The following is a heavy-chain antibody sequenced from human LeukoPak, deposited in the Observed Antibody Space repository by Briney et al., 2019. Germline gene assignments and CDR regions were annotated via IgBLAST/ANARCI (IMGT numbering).Heavy chain of an antibody. J-gene: IGHJ4*02. CDR1: GFTFSDYW. Sequence: GGSLRLSCVASGFTFSDYWMSWVRQAPGKGLGWVATIKQDGSEKNYVDSVKGRSTISRDNAKNSLYLQLNSLRADDTAVYYCARDSRRVGATGGSDYWGQGTLVTVSS. D-gene: IGHD1-26*01. CDR3: ARDSRRVGATGGSDY. V-gene: IGHV3-7*03. CDR2: IKQDGSEK.